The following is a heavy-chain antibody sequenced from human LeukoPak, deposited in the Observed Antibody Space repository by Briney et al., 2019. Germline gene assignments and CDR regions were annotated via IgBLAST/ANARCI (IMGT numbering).Heavy chain of an antibody. D-gene: IGHD2/OR15-2a*01. CDR1: GVTVLSYY. CDR2: SSYSGHT. Sequence: TSETLSLTCSVSGVTVLSYYWNWSRQSPGKVLEWIGYSSYSGHTNYNPSLKNRVTISVETSRNQFTLKLTSVTAADTAVYFCARDQFKYYYSEWGQGILVTVSS. J-gene: IGHJ1*01. V-gene: IGHV4-59*02. CDR3: ARDQFKYYYSE.